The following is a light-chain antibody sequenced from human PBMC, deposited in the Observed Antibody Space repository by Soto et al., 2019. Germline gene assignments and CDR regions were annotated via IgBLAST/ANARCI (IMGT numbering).Light chain of an antibody. J-gene: IGLJ1*01. CDR1: SSDVGGYNY. CDR2: DVT. Sequence: QSALTQPASVSGSPVQAITISCTGTSSDVGGYNYVYWYQQYPGKAPKLMIYDVTYRPSGVSYRFSGSKSANTASLTISGLQAEDEADYYCSSYTSSTTYVFGTGTKVTVL. CDR3: SSYTSSTTYV. V-gene: IGLV2-14*03.